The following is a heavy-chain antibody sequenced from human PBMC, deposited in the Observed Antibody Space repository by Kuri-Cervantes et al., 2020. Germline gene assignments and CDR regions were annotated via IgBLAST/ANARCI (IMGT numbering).Heavy chain of an antibody. Sequence: LSLTCAASGFTFSSYAMSWVRQAPGKGLEWVSAISGSGGSTYYADSVRGRFTISRDNSKNTLYLQMNGLRAEDTAVYYCAKENDVVVVAAFIDYWGQGTLVTVSS. CDR2: ISGSGGST. D-gene: IGHD2-15*01. CDR1: GFTFSSYA. CDR3: AKENDVVVVAAFIDY. V-gene: IGHV3-23*01. J-gene: IGHJ4*02.